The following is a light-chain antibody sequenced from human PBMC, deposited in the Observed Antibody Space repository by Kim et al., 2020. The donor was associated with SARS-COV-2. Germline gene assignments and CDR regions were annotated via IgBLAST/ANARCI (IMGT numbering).Light chain of an antibody. CDR3: NSRDSTDHVV. Sequence: VALGQTVRITCQGDSLRSYYATWYQQKPGQAPIVVIYGKNNRPSGIPDRFSGSSSGNTASLTITGAQAGDEADYYCNSRDSTDHVVFGGGTKVTFL. CDR2: GKN. CDR1: SLRSYY. J-gene: IGLJ2*01. V-gene: IGLV3-19*01.